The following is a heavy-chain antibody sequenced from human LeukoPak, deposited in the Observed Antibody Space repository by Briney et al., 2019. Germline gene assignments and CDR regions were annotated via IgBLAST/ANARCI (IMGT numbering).Heavy chain of an antibody. Sequence: PSETLSLTCTVSGGSISSYYWSWIRQPLGKGLEWIGYIYYSGSANYNPSLKSRVTISVDTSKNQFSLKLSSVTAADTAVYYCARASYQVAAGLFDYWGQGTLVTVSS. CDR1: GGSISSYY. D-gene: IGHD6-13*01. J-gene: IGHJ4*02. CDR3: ARASYQVAAGLFDY. CDR2: IYYSGSA. V-gene: IGHV4-59*01.